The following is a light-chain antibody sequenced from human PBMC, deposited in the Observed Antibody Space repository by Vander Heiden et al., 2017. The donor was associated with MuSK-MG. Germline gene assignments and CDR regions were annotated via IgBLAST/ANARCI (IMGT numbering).Light chain of an antibody. J-gene: IGLJ2*01. Sequence: QSVLTQPASVSGAPGQRVTISCTGSSSNIGAGCDVPCHQQLPRTAPNLRIYANSTRPSGVPDLFSGSQSGTSASLTTTGLPAEEDAYYYGPSYDSSLGGPVVFGGGTKLTVL. V-gene: IGLV1-40*01. CDR1: SSNIGAGCD. CDR3: PSYDSSLGGPVV. CDR2: ANS.